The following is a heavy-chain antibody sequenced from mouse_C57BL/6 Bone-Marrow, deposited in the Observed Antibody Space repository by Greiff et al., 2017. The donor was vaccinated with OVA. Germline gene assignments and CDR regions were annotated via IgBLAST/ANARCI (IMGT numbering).Heavy chain of an antibody. CDR1: GYTFTDYE. J-gene: IGHJ2*01. Sequence: LVESGAELVRPGASVTLSCKASGYTFTDYEMHWVKQTPVHGLEWIGAIDPETGGTAYNQKFKGKAILTADKSSSTAYMELRSLTSEDSAVYYCTRLPHWGQGTTLTVSS. CDR2: IDPETGGT. CDR3: TRLPH. V-gene: IGHV1-15*01.